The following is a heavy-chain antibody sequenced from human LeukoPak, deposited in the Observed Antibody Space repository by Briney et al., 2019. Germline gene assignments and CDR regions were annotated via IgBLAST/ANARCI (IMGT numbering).Heavy chain of an antibody. Sequence: SVKVSCKASGGTSSSYAISWVRQAPGQGLEWMGGIIPIFGTANYAQKFQGRVTITTDESTSTAYMELSSLRSEDTAVYYCARVDSSGYYYDRNYYYMDVWGKGTTVTVSS. CDR1: GGTSSSYA. D-gene: IGHD3-22*01. CDR3: ARVDSSGYYYDRNYYYMDV. J-gene: IGHJ6*03. CDR2: IIPIFGTA. V-gene: IGHV1-69*05.